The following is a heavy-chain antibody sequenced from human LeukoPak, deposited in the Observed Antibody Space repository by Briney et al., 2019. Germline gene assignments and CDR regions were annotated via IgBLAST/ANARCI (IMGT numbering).Heavy chain of an antibody. V-gene: IGHV3-23*01. D-gene: IGHD2-15*01. CDR1: GFTLTNHG. Sequence: PGGSLRLSCAVSGFTLTNHGVSWVRQAPGKGLEWVSIITGTGGKYYGDSAKGRFVLSRDNSKNTVYMQMSSLRAEDTATYYCAKDYCRDGNCPFPFLDSWGQGTQVTVSS. CDR2: ITGTGGK. CDR3: AKDYCRDGNCPFPFLDS. J-gene: IGHJ4*02.